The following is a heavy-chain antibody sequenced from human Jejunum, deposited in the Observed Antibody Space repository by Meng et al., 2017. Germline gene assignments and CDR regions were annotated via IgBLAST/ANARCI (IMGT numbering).Heavy chain of an antibody. CDR1: GFSFSSGRMG. Sequence: SGPTLVTPTETLTLTCTVSGFSFSSGRMGVSWIRQPPGKALEWLAHIFSNDETSYNRSLKSRLTISWDTSKSQVVLIMTTMDPVDTGTYYCARTLYYYGSGRYSGFDYWGQGTLVTVSS. CDR2: IFSNDET. V-gene: IGHV2-26*02. J-gene: IGHJ4*02. D-gene: IGHD3-10*01. CDR3: ARTLYYYGSGRYSGFDY.